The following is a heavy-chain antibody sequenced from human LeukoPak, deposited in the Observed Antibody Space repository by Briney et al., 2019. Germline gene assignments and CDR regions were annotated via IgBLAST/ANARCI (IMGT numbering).Heavy chain of an antibody. D-gene: IGHD2-15*01. CDR2: ISYDGSNK. CDR3: AKDLGGTGTNAFDI. CDR1: GFTFSSYG. J-gene: IGHJ3*02. V-gene: IGHV3-30*18. Sequence: PGGSLRLSCAASGFTFSSYGMHWVRQAPGKGLEWVAVISYDGSNKYYADSVKGRFTISRDNSKNTLYLQMNSLRAEDTAVYYYAKDLGGTGTNAFDIWGQGTMVTVSS.